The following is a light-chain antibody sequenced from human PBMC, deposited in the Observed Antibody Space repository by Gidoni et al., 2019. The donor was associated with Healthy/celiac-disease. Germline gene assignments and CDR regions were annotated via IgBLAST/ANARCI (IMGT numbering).Light chain of an antibody. Sequence: QSALPQPASVSGSPGQSLTISCTGTSSDVGGYNYVSWYQQHPGKAPKLMIYDVSNRPSGVSNRFSGSKSGNTASLTISGLQAEDEADYYCSSYTSSSTHNYVFGTGTKVTVL. J-gene: IGLJ1*01. CDR1: SSDVGGYNY. V-gene: IGLV2-14*03. CDR3: SSYTSSSTHNYV. CDR2: DVS.